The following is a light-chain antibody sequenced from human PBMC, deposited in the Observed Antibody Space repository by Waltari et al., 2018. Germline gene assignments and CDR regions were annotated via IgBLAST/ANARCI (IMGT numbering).Light chain of an antibody. J-gene: IGLJ3*02. CDR3: TTWDDSLNGVV. CDR2: ANN. V-gene: IGLV1-44*01. Sequence: QSVLTQPPSASGTPGQRVTISCSGSSSNIGSNTVNWYQQLPGTAPKLLISANNHRPSGVPDRVSGSKSGTSASLAISVLQSEDEADYYCTTWDDSLNGVVFGGGTKLTV. CDR1: SSNIGSNT.